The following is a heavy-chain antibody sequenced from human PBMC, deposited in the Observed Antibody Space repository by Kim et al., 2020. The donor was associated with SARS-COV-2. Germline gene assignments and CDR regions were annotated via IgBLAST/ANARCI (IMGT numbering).Heavy chain of an antibody. J-gene: IGHJ6*01. V-gene: IGHV6-1*01. CDR1: GDSVSSNSAA. CDR2: TYYRSKWYN. D-gene: IGHD6-13*01. CDR3: ARDQNSSSWYRIYYYYKGMDV. Sequence: SQTLSLTCAISGDSVSSNSAAWNWIRQSPSRGLEWLGRTYYRSKWYNDYAVSVKSRITINPDTSKNQFSLQLNSVTPEDTAVYYCARDQNSSSWYRIYYYYKGMDVWGKGTTVTVSS.